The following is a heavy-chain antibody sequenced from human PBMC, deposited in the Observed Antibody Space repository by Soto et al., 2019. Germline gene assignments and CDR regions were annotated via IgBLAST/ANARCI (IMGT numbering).Heavy chain of an antibody. CDR1: GGSISSYY. D-gene: IGHD1-7*01. V-gene: IGHV4-59*01. CDR3: ARELGKWNYNWFDH. Sequence: TLSLTCTVSGGSISSYYWSWIRQPPGKGLEWIGYIYYSGSTNYNPSLKSRVTISVDTSKNQFSLKLSSVTAADTAVYYCARELGKWNYNWFDHWGQGTLVTVSS. J-gene: IGHJ5*02. CDR2: IYYSGST.